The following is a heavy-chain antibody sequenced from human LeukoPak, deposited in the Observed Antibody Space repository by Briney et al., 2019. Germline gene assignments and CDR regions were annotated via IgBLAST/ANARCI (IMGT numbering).Heavy chain of an antibody. J-gene: IGHJ4*02. Sequence: GGSLRLSCATSGFTFSEYYMSWIRQAPGKGLEWVSYIKSSSSYTNYADSVKGRFTISRDNAKNSLYLQMNSLRAEDTAVYYCARGYYDNSGYYFPFDFWGQGTLVTVSS. D-gene: IGHD3-22*01. CDR3: ARGYYDNSGYYFPFDF. V-gene: IGHV3-11*06. CDR1: GFTFSEYY. CDR2: IKSSSSYT.